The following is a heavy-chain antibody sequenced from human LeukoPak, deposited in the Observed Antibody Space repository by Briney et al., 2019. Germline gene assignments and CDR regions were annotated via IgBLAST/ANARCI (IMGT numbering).Heavy chain of an antibody. J-gene: IGHJ4*02. V-gene: IGHV1-69*04. CDR2: IIPILGIA. CDR3: ARGSSSEYYFDY. D-gene: IGHD6-6*01. CDR1: GGTFNSYA. Sequence: GASVKVSCKASGGTFNSYAVSWVRQAPGQGLEWMGRIIPILGIANYAQKFQGRVTITADKSTSTAYMELSSLRSEDTAVYYCARGSSSEYYFDYWGQGTLVTVSS.